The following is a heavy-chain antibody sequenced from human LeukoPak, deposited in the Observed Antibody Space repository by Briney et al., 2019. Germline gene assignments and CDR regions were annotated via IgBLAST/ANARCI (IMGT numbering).Heavy chain of an antibody. CDR1: GFTFSSYA. CDR3: AKSEAVAGIADY. D-gene: IGHD6-19*01. CDR2: ISGSGGST. Sequence: GGSLRLSCAASGFTFSSYAMSWVRHASGKGLEFVSAISGSGGSTYYADSVKGRFTISRDNSKNTLYLQMNSLRAEDTAVYYCAKSEAVAGIADYWGQGTLVTVPS. V-gene: IGHV3-23*01. J-gene: IGHJ4*02.